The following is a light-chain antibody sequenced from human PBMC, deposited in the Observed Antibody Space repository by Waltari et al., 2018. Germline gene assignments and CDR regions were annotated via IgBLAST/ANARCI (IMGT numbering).Light chain of an antibody. V-gene: IGLV2-14*03. CDR3: SSYTTSSTWV. CDR2: EVD. Sequence: QSALTQPASVSGSPGQSITISCIGTSSDIGRYNYVSWHQQHPGKGPKLILYEVDNRPSGVSDRSSGSTSGNTASLTISGLQADDEANYYCSSYTTSSTWVFGGGTQLTVL. J-gene: IGLJ3*02. CDR1: SSDIGRYNY.